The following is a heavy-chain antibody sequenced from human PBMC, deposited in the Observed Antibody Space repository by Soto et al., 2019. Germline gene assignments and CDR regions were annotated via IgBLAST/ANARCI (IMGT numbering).Heavy chain of an antibody. Sequence: GGYLRLSCAASGFTFADYAMHRVRQVPGKGLERVSGINRNSGSIGYADSVKGRCAISTDNAKNSLHLKINSLRAEDTAFYYCVKDESINWYSGHFRHWGQGTLVTVSS. CDR1: GFTFADYA. V-gene: IGHV3-9*01. CDR2: INRNSGSI. CDR3: VKDESINWYSGHFRH. J-gene: IGHJ1*01. D-gene: IGHD6-13*01.